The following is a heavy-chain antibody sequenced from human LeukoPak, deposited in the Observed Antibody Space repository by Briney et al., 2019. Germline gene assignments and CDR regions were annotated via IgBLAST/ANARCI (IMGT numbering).Heavy chain of an antibody. CDR1: GGSISSYY. V-gene: IGHV4-4*07. CDR3: ARARILYYYDSSGQEPLYYFDY. Sequence: SETLSLTCTVSGGSISSYYWSWIRQPAGKGLEWIGRIYTSGSTNYNPSLKSRVTKSVDTSKNQSSLKLSSVTAADTAVYYCARARILYYYDSSGQEPLYYFDYWGQGTLVTVSS. J-gene: IGHJ4*02. CDR2: IYTSGST. D-gene: IGHD3-22*01.